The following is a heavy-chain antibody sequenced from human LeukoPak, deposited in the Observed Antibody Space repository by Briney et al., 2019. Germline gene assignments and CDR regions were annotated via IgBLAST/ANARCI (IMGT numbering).Heavy chain of an antibody. CDR3: AKDANYYDSSGYLIPFDY. CDR1: GFTFSTSA. D-gene: IGHD3-22*01. Sequence: PGGSLRLSCAASGFTFSTSAMTWVRQAPGKGLEWVSGISASGGSTYYADSVKGRFTISRDNSKNILYLQMDSLRADDSALYYCAKDANYYDSSGYLIPFDYWGQGTLVTVSS. J-gene: IGHJ4*02. CDR2: ISASGGST. V-gene: IGHV3-23*01.